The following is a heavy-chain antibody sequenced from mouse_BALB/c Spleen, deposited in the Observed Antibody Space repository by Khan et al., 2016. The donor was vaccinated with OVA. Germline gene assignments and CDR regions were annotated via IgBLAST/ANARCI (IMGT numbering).Heavy chain of an antibody. CDR1: GYSITTDYA. D-gene: IGHD1-1*01. J-gene: IGHJ2*01. CDR2: ISYSGTT. V-gene: IGHV3-2*02. Sequence: EVKLLESGPGLVKPSQSLSLTCTVTGYSITTDYAWNWIRQFPGNKLEWMGFISYSGTTKYNPSLKSRISITRDTSKNQFFLQLKSVTTEDTARYYCARVYGGDFDYWGQGTTLTVSS. CDR3: ARVYGGDFDY.